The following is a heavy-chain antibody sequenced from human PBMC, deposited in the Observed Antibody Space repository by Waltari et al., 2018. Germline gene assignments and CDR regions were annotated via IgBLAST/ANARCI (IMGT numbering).Heavy chain of an antibody. Sequence: QVLLVQSGSEVKKPGASVKVSCQASGYIFPNYYLHWGRQAPGQGPEWMGWVNPDTGNANYAPNFRGRVTMTWDASINTAFMDLSGLKSDDTAVYYCARDRTTMAARPGDYWGQGTLVTVSS. CDR3: ARDRTTMAARPGDY. V-gene: IGHV1-2*02. CDR1: GYIFPNYY. D-gene: IGHD6-6*01. CDR2: VNPDTGNA. J-gene: IGHJ4*02.